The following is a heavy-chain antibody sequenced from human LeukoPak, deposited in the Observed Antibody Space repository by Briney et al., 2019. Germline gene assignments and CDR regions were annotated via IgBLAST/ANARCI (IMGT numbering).Heavy chain of an antibody. J-gene: IGHJ4*02. V-gene: IGHV3-30-3*01. CDR3: ARWGTGVPFDY. Sequence: GGSLRLSCAASGFTFSSYPMHWVRQAPGKGLEWVATISYDGSNKYYADSVKGRFTISRDNAKNSLYLQMNSLRAEDTAVYYCARWGTGVPFDYWGQGTLVTVSS. CDR2: ISYDGSNK. D-gene: IGHD1-1*01. CDR1: GFTFSSYP.